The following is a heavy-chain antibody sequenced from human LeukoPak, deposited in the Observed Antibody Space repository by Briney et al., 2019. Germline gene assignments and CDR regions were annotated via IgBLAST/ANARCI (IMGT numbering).Heavy chain of an antibody. Sequence: PGGSLRLSCAASGFTFSSYAMSWVHQAPGKGLEWVSAISGSGGSTYYADSVKGRFTISRDNSKNTLYLQMNSLRAEDTAVYYCAKDPVIGIAVAGAFDYWGQGTLVTVSS. D-gene: IGHD6-19*01. CDR1: GFTFSSYA. V-gene: IGHV3-23*01. CDR2: ISGSGGST. J-gene: IGHJ4*02. CDR3: AKDPVIGIAVAGAFDY.